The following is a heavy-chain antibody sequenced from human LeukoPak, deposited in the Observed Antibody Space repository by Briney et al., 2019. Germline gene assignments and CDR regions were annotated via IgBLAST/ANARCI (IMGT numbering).Heavy chain of an antibody. Sequence: PGGSLRLSCAASGFTFSNFAMTWVRQAPGKGLEWVSAISDIGGSTYYADSVKGRFTISRDNSKNTLYLQMNSLRAEDTAVYYCAQNARYFDYWGQGTLVTVSS. J-gene: IGHJ4*02. CDR1: GFTFSNFA. CDR3: AQNARYFDY. CDR2: ISDIGGST. V-gene: IGHV3-23*01.